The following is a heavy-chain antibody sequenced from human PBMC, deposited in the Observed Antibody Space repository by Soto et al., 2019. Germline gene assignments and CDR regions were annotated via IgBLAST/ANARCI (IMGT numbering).Heavy chain of an antibody. J-gene: IGHJ4*02. Sequence: ASVKVSCKVSGYSFSEMSMHWVRQTPEKGLEWMGSFDGEDGQTMYAQKFQGRVTMTEDTSADTAYMELSSLRSDDTAVYYCGIPGATGNLDYWGQGSWVTVSS. D-gene: IGHD3-10*01. CDR2: FDGEDGQT. V-gene: IGHV1-24*01. CDR3: GIPGATGNLDY. CDR1: GYSFSEMS.